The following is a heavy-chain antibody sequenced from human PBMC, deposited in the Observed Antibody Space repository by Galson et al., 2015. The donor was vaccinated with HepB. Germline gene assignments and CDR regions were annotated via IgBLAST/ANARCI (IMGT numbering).Heavy chain of an antibody. D-gene: IGHD3-10*01. CDR2: IYSGGST. J-gene: IGHJ4*02. V-gene: IGHV3-66*01. CDR3: ARDLMYLKGWVPPSGSV. Sequence: SLRLSCAASGFTVSSNYMSWVRQAPGKGLEWVSVIYSGGSTYYADSVKGRFTISRDNSKNTLYLQMNSLRAEDTAVYYCARDLMYLKGWVPPSGSVWGQGTLVTVSS. CDR1: GFTVSSNY.